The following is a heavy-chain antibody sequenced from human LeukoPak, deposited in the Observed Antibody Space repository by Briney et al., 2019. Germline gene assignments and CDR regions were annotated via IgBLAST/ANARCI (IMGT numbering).Heavy chain of an antibody. D-gene: IGHD4-17*01. CDR3: ASGLRGAFDY. Sequence: PSETLSLTCAVSGYSISSGYYWGWIRQPPGKGLEWIGSIYHSGSTYYNPSLKSRVTISVDTSKNQFSLKLSSVTAADTAVYFCASGLRGAFDYWGQGTLVPVSS. CDR2: IYHSGST. J-gene: IGHJ4*02. V-gene: IGHV4-38-2*01. CDR1: GYSISSGYY.